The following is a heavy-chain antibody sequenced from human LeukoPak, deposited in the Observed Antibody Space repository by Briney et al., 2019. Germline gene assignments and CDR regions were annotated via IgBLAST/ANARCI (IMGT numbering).Heavy chain of an antibody. J-gene: IGHJ3*02. CDR2: ISRNSGRI. CDR3: TKEAGGNDYSAFNI. V-gene: IGHV3-9*01. D-gene: IGHD4-11*01. Sequence: GGSLRLSCAVSGFVFSDYAMHWVRQAPGKGLEWVSGISRNSGRIDYGDSVKGRFTISRDNAKNSVYLQMNSLRAEDTALYYCTKEAGGNDYSAFNIWGLGTMVTVFS. CDR1: GFVFSDYA.